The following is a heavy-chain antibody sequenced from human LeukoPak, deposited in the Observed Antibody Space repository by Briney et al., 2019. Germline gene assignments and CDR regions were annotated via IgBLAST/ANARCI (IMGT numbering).Heavy chain of an antibody. J-gene: IGHJ4*02. CDR1: GFIFSDYY. D-gene: IGHD6-19*01. Sequence: GGSLRLSCAASGFIFSDYYMSWIRQAPGKGLERVSYISNSGSIIHYADSLKGRFTISRDNAKNSVYLQMNSLRAEDTAVYYCAREHLGVAAADYWGQGTLVTVSS. CDR2: ISNSGSII. V-gene: IGHV3-11*04. CDR3: AREHLGVAAADY.